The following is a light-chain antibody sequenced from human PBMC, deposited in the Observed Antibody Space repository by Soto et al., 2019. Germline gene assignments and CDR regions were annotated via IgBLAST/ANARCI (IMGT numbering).Light chain of an antibody. CDR3: AAWDDSLNGVL. J-gene: IGLJ2*01. CDR1: SSNIGSNS. CDR2: SNN. V-gene: IGLV1-44*01. Sequence: QSVLTQPPSASGTPGQRVTIPCSGSSSNIGSNSVSWYQQVPGTAPKLLIHSNNQRPSGVPDRFSGSKSGTSAPLAISGLQSEDEADYYCAAWDDSLNGVLFGGGTKVTVL.